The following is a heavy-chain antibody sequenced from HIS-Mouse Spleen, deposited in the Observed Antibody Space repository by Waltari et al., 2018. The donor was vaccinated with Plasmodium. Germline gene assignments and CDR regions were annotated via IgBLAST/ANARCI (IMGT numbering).Heavy chain of an antibody. CDR3: ARVVGAYYFDY. J-gene: IGHJ4*02. CDR1: GFTFSSYS. CDR2: ISSSSSYI. Sequence: EVQLVESGGGLVKPGGSLRLSCAASGFTFSSYSMNWFRQAPGKGLEWVSSISSSSSYIYYADSVKGRFTISRDNAKNSLYLQMNSLRAEDTAVYYCARVVGAYYFDYWGQGTLVTVSS. D-gene: IGHD1-26*01. V-gene: IGHV3-21*01.